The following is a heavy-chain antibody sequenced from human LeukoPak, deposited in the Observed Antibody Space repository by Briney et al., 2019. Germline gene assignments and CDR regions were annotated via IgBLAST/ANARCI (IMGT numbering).Heavy chain of an antibody. V-gene: IGHV3-7*01. CDR2: IQQDGSEK. CDR1: GFMFGKYW. J-gene: IGHJ4*02. Sequence: GGSLRLSCAASGFMFGKYWMTWVRQSPGKGLEWVANIQQDGSEKSYVDSVKGRFTISRDNAKNSLYLQMNSLRVEDTAVYYCAKVAKYYYGSETYYFFDYWGQGTLVTASS. D-gene: IGHD3-10*01. CDR3: AKVAKYYYGSETYYFFDY.